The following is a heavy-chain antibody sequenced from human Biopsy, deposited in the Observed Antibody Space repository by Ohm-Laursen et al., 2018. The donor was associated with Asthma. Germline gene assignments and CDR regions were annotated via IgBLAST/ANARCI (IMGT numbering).Heavy chain of an antibody. CDR2: IYYSGST. D-gene: IGHD7-27*01. CDR1: GGSINIGDYY. V-gene: IGHV4-31*03. CDR3: ARHWNWGSFFDY. Sequence: PSETLSLTCTVSGGSINIGDYYWSWIRQHPVKGLEWIGYIYYSGSTYYNPSLKSRVSISLDTSKNQFSLSLTSVTAADTAAFYCARHWNWGSFFDYWGQGTLVTVSS. J-gene: IGHJ4*02.